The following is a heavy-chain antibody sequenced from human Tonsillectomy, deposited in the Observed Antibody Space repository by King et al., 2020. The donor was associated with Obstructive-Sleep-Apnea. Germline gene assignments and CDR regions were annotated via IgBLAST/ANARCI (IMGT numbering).Heavy chain of an antibody. Sequence: VQLQESGPGLVKPSETLSLTCTVSGGSITSYYWSWIRQPPGKGLEWVGYIYYSGSHNYNPALRSRVTITVDTSKNQFSLKLSSVTAADTAGYYCARSISSYGSGTVGFDPWGRNPGHRLL. V-gene: IGHV4-59*01. J-gene: IGHJ5*02. CDR3: ARSISSYGSGTVGFDP. CDR1: GGSITSYY. D-gene: IGHD3-10*01. CDR2: IYYSGSH.